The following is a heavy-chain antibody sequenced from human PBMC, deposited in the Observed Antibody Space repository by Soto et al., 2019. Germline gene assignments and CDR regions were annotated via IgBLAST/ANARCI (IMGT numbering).Heavy chain of an antibody. CDR1: GFTFSSYG. V-gene: IGHV3-33*01. CDR2: IWYDGSNK. D-gene: IGHD3-22*01. Sequence: GGSLRLSCAASGFTFSSYGMHWVHQAPGKGLEWVAVIWYDGSNKYYADSVKGRFTISRDNSKNTLYLQMNSLRAEDTAVYYCAREETYYYDRGQYYYYGMDVWGQGTTVTVSS. CDR3: AREETYYYDRGQYYYYGMDV. J-gene: IGHJ6*02.